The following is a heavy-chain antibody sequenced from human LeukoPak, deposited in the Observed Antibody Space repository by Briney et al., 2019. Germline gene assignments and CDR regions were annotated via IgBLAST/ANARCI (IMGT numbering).Heavy chain of an antibody. D-gene: IGHD3-10*01. V-gene: IGHV3-21*01. CDR2: ISSSSSYI. CDR3: ARARGAPYYYYMDV. Sequence: GGSLRLSCAASGFTFSSYSMNWVRQAPGKGLEWVSSISSSSSYIYYADSVKGRFTISRDNAKNSLYLQMNSLRAEDTAVYYCARARGAPYYYYMDVWGKGTTVTISS. CDR1: GFTFSSYS. J-gene: IGHJ6*03.